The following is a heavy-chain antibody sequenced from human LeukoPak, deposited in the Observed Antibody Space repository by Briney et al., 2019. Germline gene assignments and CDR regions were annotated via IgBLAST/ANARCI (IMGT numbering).Heavy chain of an antibody. D-gene: IGHD3-10*01. Sequence: SETLSLTCTVSGGSISSYYWSWIRQPPGKGLEWIGYIYYSGSTNYNPSLKSRVTISVDTSKNQFSPKLSSVTAADTAVYYCATARGVYYGSGSIYYYGMDVWGQGTTVTVSS. V-gene: IGHV4-59*01. CDR3: ATARGVYYGSGSIYYYGMDV. J-gene: IGHJ6*02. CDR1: GGSISSYY. CDR2: IYYSGST.